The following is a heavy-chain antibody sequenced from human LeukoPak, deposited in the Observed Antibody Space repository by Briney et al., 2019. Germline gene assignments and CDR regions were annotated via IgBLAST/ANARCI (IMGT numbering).Heavy chain of an antibody. CDR1: GGSFSGYY. D-gene: IGHD6-19*01. V-gene: IGHV4-34*01. J-gene: IGHJ4*02. CDR2: INHSGST. Sequence: SETLSLTCAVYGGSFSGYYWSWIRQPPGKGLEWIGEINHSGSTNYNPSLKSRVTISVDTSKNQFSLKLSSVTAADTAVYYCASRLMIAVAGTGRSDYFNYWGQGTLVTVSS. CDR3: ASRLMIAVAGTGRSDYFNY.